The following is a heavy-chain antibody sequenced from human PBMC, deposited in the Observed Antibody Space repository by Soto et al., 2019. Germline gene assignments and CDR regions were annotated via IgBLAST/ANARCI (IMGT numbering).Heavy chain of an antibody. CDR3: AREAGPDRWFDP. J-gene: IGHJ5*02. CDR1: GASISSYF. D-gene: IGHD6-19*01. Sequence: SETLSLTCTVSGASISSYFWTWIRQPAGKGLDWIGRISTSGTTNYNPSLKSRVTMSVDTSKNHFSLNLSSVTAADTAVYYCAREAGPDRWFDPWGQGTLVTSPQ. V-gene: IGHV4-4*07. CDR2: ISTSGTT.